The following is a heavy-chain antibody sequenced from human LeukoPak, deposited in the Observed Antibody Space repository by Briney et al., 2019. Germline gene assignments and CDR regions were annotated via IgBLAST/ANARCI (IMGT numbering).Heavy chain of an antibody. J-gene: IGHJ2*01. CDR3: ARETKHWYFDL. V-gene: IGHV1-69*05. Sequence: ASVKVSCKASGGTFSSYAISWVRQAPGQGLEWMGGIIPIFGTANYAQKFQGRVTITTDESTGTAYMELSSLRSEDTAVYYCARETKHWYFDLWGRGTLVTVSS. CDR1: GGTFSSYA. CDR2: IIPIFGTA. D-gene: IGHD1-7*01.